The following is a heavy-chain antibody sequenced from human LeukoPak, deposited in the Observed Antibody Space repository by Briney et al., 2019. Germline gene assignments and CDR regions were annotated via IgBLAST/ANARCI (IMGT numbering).Heavy chain of an antibody. J-gene: IGHJ4*02. D-gene: IGHD2-2*01. CDR2: MKQDGSEK. Sequence: GGSLSLSCTASGFTFWMTWIRQAPGKGLEWVANMKQDGSEKYYVDSVKGRFTISRDNAKNSLYLQMNSLRAEDTAVYYCARIYCSSTNCYRHFDYWGQGTLVTVSS. V-gene: IGHV3-7*01. CDR1: GFTFW. CDR3: ARIYCSSTNCYRHFDY.